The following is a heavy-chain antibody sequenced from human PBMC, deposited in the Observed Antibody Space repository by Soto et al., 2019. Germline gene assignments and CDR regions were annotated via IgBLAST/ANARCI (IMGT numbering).Heavy chain of an antibody. D-gene: IGHD6-25*01. CDR2: ISSSSSYI. CDR1: GFTFSSYS. Sequence: EVQLVESGGGLVKPGGSLRLSCAASGFTFSSYSMNWVRQAPGKGLEWVSSISSSSSYIYYADSVKGRFTISRDNAQNSLYLQMNSLRAEDTAVYYCARDVPGIAAGGMDVWGQGTTVTVSS. J-gene: IGHJ6*02. V-gene: IGHV3-21*01. CDR3: ARDVPGIAAGGMDV.